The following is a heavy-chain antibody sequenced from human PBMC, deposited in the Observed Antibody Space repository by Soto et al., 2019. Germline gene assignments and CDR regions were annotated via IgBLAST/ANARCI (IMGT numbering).Heavy chain of an antibody. CDR1: GGSISSSSYY. CDR3: ARNVVVVAASWFDP. J-gene: IGHJ5*02. Sequence: QLQLQESGPGLVKPSETLSLTCTVSGGSISSSSYYWGWIRQPPGKGLEWIGSIYYSGSTYYNPSLKSRVTISVDTSKNQFSLKLSSVTAADTAVYYCARNVVVVAASWFDPWGQGTLVTVSS. V-gene: IGHV4-39*01. D-gene: IGHD2-15*01. CDR2: IYYSGST.